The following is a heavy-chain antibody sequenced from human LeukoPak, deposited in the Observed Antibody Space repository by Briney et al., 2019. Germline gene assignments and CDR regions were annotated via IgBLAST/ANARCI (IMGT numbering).Heavy chain of an antibody. Sequence: GGSLRLSCAVSGLTFSNHALSWVRQAPGKGLEWVSAISGRDESTYYADSVRGRFTISRDNSKSTLYLQMSSLRAEDTAVYHCAKVTGTTNYWGQGTLVTVSS. V-gene: IGHV3-23*01. D-gene: IGHD1-1*01. J-gene: IGHJ4*02. CDR2: ISGRDEST. CDR1: GLTFSNHA. CDR3: AKVTGTTNY.